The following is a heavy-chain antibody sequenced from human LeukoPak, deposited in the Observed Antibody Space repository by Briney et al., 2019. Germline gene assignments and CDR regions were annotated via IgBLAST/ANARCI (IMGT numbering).Heavy chain of an antibody. Sequence: APVKVSCKASGGTFSSYAITWMRQAPGQGLEWIGGIIPIFGTTNYAQNFQGRVTITADESTRTAYMELSSLRSGDTAVYYCARSMTSYVFDYWGQGTLVTVSS. CDR3: ARSMTSYVFDY. J-gene: IGHJ4*02. V-gene: IGHV1-69*13. D-gene: IGHD3-9*01. CDR2: IIPIFGTT. CDR1: GGTFSSYA.